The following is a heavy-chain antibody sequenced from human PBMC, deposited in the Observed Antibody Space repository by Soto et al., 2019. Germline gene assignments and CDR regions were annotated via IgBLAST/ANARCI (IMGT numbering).Heavy chain of an antibody. J-gene: IGHJ4*02. CDR1: GFTFISYG. CDR2: ISYEGSNK. V-gene: IGHV3-30*18. CDR3: ANHYYDSSGYYYANY. D-gene: IGHD3-22*01. Sequence: PWGSLRLSCAASGFTFISYGMHWVRQAPGKGLEWVAVISYEGSNKYYADSVKGRFTISRDNSKNTLYLQVNSLRAEETDVYYCANHYYDSSGYYYANYWGQGT.